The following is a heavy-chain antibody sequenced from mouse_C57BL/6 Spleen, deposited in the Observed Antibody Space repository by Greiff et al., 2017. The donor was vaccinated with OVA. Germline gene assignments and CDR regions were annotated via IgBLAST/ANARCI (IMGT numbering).Heavy chain of an antibody. CDR1: GFSLSSYG. V-gene: IGHV2-6*03. Sequence: VMLVESGAGLVEPSQSLSITCTVSGFSLSSYGVPWVRQPPGKGLEWVVVIWSDGSTTYNSALKSRLSISKDNSKSQVFLKMNSLQADDTAVYYCASNWGYAMDYWGQGTSVTVSS. CDR3: ASNWGYAMDY. CDR2: IWSDGST. D-gene: IGHD4-1*01. J-gene: IGHJ4*01.